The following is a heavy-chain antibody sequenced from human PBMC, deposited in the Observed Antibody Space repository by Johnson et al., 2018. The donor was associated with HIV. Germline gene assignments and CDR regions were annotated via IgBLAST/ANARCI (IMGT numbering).Heavy chain of an antibody. Sequence: EVQLVESGGGLVQPGGSLRLSCAASGFTFSSYAMSWVRQAPGKGLEWVSAIIYSGGSTYYADSVKGRFTISRDNSKNTLYLQMNSLRAEDTAVYYCARDKGIAAAATDDAFDIWGQGTMVTVSS. CDR1: GFTFSSYA. CDR3: ARDKGIAAAATDDAFDI. CDR2: IIYSGGST. J-gene: IGHJ3*02. V-gene: IGHV3-23*04. D-gene: IGHD6-13*01.